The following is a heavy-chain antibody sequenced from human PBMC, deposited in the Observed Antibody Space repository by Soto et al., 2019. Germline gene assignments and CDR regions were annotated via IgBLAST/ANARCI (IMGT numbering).Heavy chain of an antibody. CDR1: GFTFSTYP. CDR2: IHGSGETA. D-gene: IGHD1-26*01. Sequence: EAQLLESGGGLAQPGGTLRLSCAASGFTFSTYPMAWVRQAPGKGLEWVSTIHGSGETAYYADSVKGRFTISRDNSNNTVYLQMDTLRAEDTATYYCAKRQSWSYYAAFDVWGQGTVVTVSS. V-gene: IGHV3-23*01. CDR3: AKRQSWSYYAAFDV. J-gene: IGHJ3*01.